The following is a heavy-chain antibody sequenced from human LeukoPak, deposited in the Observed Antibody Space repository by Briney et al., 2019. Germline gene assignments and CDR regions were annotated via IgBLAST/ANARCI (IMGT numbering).Heavy chain of an antibody. D-gene: IGHD5-18*01. Sequence: PSETLSLTCAVSGGSISSSNWWSWVRQPPGKGLEWIGEIYHSGSTNYNPSLKSRVTISVDTSKNQFSLKLNSVTAADTAVYYCARDIDKTAMLFKGFDTWGQGTLVTVSS. V-gene: IGHV4-4*02. CDR2: IYHSGST. CDR1: GGSISSSNW. J-gene: IGHJ5*02. CDR3: ARDIDKTAMLFKGFDT.